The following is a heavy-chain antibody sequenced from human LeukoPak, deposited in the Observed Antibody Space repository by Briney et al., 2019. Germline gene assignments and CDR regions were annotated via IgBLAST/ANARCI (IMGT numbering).Heavy chain of an antibody. J-gene: IGHJ6*03. CDR2: ISGSGGRT. CDR3: AKRVSAAPTYYYMDV. CDR1: GFTFSSYG. V-gene: IGHV3-23*01. D-gene: IGHD6-13*01. Sequence: GGSLRLSCAGSGFTFSSYGLSWVRQAPGKGLEWVSAISGSGGRTYYADSVRGRFSISRDNSKNTLYLQMDTLRAEDTAVYYCAKRVSAAPTYYYMDVWGKGATVTVSS.